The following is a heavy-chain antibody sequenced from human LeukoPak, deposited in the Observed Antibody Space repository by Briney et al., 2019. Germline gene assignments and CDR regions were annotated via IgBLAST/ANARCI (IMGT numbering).Heavy chain of an antibody. V-gene: IGHV3-21*01. CDR3: ATTRLGELSYNRYFDF. D-gene: IGHD3-16*02. CDR1: GFPFSSYS. CDR2: ISSSSSYI. J-gene: IGHJ4*02. Sequence: GGSLRLSCAAPGFPFSSYSMDWVRQAPGKGLEWVSSISSSSSYIYYADSVKGRFTISRDNAKNSLYLQMNSLRAEDTAVYYCATTRLGELSYNRYFDFWGQGTLVTVSS.